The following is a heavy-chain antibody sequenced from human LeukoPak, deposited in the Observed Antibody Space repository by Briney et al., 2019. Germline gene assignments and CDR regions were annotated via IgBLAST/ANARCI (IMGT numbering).Heavy chain of an antibody. Sequence: SETLSLTCTVSGGSISSSSYYWGWIRQPPGKGLEWIGSIYYSGSTYYNPSLKSRVTISVDTSKNQFSLKLSSVTAADTAVYYCASGLGYYDSSGYFYYWGQGTLVTVSS. D-gene: IGHD3-22*01. CDR1: GGSISSSSYY. V-gene: IGHV4-39*07. CDR2: IYYSGST. J-gene: IGHJ4*02. CDR3: ASGLGYYDSSGYFYY.